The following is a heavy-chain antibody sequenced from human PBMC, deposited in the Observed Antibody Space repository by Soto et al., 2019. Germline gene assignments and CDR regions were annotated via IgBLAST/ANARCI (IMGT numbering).Heavy chain of an antibody. CDR3: ARGYDTALAPIF. CDR1: GGSFSSYH. CDR2: INHLTTT. Sequence: SETLSLTCAVYGGSFSSYHWSWIRQTPGKGLEWIGEINHLTTTNCNPSLKSRVIISLDTPKNQFSLKLSSVTAADTAVYYCARGYDTALAPIFWGQGILVTVSS. D-gene: IGHD5-18*01. V-gene: IGHV4-34*01. J-gene: IGHJ4*02.